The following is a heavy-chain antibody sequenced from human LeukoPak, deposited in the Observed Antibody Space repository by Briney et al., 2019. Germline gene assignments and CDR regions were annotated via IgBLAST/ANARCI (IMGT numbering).Heavy chain of an antibody. V-gene: IGHV4-34*01. Sequence: KPSETLSLTCAVYGGSFSGYYWSWIRQPPGKGLEWIGEINHSGSTNYNPSLKSRVTISVDTSKSQFSLKLTSVTSADTAVYSCARLLDNDISGDPDTFDVWGQGTTVIVSS. J-gene: IGHJ3*01. D-gene: IGHD3-22*01. CDR1: GGSFSGYY. CDR2: INHSGST. CDR3: ARLLDNDISGDPDTFDV.